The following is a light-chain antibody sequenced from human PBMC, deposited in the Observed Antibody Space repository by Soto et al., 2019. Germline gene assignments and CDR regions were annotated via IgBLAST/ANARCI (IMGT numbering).Light chain of an antibody. CDR2: DAS. CDR1: QSVGRNY. CDR3: QQYATSPLT. Sequence: EIVLTQSPGTLSLSPGGRATLSCRASQSVGRNYLAWYQQKPGQAPRLLIYDASSRATGIPDRFSGSGSGTDFTLTISWLEPEDFAVYYCQQYATSPLTFGGGTKVEIK. V-gene: IGKV3-20*01. J-gene: IGKJ4*01.